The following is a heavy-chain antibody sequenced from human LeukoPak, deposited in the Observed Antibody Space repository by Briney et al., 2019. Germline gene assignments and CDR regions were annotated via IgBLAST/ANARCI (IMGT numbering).Heavy chain of an antibody. CDR2: IISIFGTA. V-gene: IGHV1-69*13. J-gene: IGHJ4*02. Sequence: SVKVSCKASGGTFSSYAISWVRQAPGQGLEWMGGIISIFGTANYAQKFQGRVTITADESTSTAYMELSSLRSEDTAVYYCARERRLLWFGEGSKGFDYWGQGTLVTVSS. CDR3: ARERRLLWFGEGSKGFDY. D-gene: IGHD3-10*01. CDR1: GGTFSSYA.